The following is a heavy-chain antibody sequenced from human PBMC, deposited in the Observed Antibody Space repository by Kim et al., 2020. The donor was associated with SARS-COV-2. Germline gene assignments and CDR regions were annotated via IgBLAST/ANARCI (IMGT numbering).Heavy chain of an antibody. CDR3: AGIDPHNYSYALDV. V-gene: IGHV4-61*01. CDR2: VYNSGRS. J-gene: IGHJ6*02. Sequence: SETLSLTCTTSGGSVSSGSYYWSWIRQPPGKGLEWIGYVYNSGRSNSSPFLKSRVTITVDTTKSRFSLRLTLVTAAATADYYCAGIDPHNYSYALDVWG. CDR1: GGSVSSGSYY.